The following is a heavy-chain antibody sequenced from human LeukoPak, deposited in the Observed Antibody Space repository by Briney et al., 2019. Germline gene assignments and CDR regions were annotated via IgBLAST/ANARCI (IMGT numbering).Heavy chain of an antibody. CDR3: ASGLRDGYNSGLDFDY. J-gene: IGHJ4*02. CDR2: IYYSGST. Sequence: PSETLSLTCTVSGDSISSTSYYWGWIRQPPGKGLEWIGSIYYSGSTYYNPSLKSRVTISVDTSKNQFSLRLSSVTAADTAVYFCASGLRDGYNSGLDFDYWGQGTLVTVSS. V-gene: IGHV4-39*07. D-gene: IGHD5-24*01. CDR1: GDSISSTSYY.